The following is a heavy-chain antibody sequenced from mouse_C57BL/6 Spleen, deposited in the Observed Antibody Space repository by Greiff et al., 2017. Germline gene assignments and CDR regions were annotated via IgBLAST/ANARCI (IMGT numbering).Heavy chain of an antibody. CDR1: GYSITSGYY. Sequence: EVKLQESGPGLVKPSPSLSLTCSVTGYSITSGYYWNWIRQFPGNKLEWMGYISYDGSNNYNPSLKNRISITRDTSKNQFFLKLNSVTTEDTATYYCARDPYAMDYWGQGTSVTVSS. CDR2: ISYDGSN. CDR3: ARDPYAMDY. J-gene: IGHJ4*01. V-gene: IGHV3-6*01.